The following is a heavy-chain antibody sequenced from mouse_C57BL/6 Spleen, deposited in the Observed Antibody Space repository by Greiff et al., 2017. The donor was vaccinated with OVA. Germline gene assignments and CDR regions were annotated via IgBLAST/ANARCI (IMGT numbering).Heavy chain of an antibody. V-gene: IGHV1-52*01. Sequence: VQLQQSGAELVRPGSSVKLSCKASGYTFTSYWMHWVKQRPIQGLEWIGNIDPSDSETHYNQKFKDKATLTVDKSSSTAYMQLSSLTSEDSAVYYCARGRQLRLPDYWGQGTTLTVSS. CDR3: ARGRQLRLPDY. CDR2: IDPSDSET. D-gene: IGHD3-2*02. CDR1: GYTFTSYW. J-gene: IGHJ2*01.